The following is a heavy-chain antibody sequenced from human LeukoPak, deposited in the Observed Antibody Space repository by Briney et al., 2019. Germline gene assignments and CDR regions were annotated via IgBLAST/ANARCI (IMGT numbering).Heavy chain of an antibody. CDR3: ARDSSSGWYYFDY. D-gene: IGHD6-19*01. CDR1: GYTCTGYY. CDR2: INPNSGGT. Sequence: GASVKVSCKASGYTCTGYYMHWVRQAPGQGLEWMGRINPNSGGTNYAQKFQGRDTMTRDPSISTAYMEPSSLRSDDTAMYYCARDSSSGWYYFDYWGQGTLVTVSS. J-gene: IGHJ4*02. V-gene: IGHV1-2*06.